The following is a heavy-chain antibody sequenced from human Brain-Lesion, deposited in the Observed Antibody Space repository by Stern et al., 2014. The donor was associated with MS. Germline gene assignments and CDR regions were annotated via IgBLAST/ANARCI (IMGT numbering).Heavy chain of an antibody. CDR1: GFSLNTGGVS. J-gene: IGHJ4*02. Sequence: QVTLKESGPTLVNPTQTLTVTCTFSGFSLNTGGVSVGWFRQPPGKALEWLALIYWDDDKRYNPSLKSRLTITKDTSKDQVVLTMTSVDPVDTATYYCAHDSGCHVGGALDYWGKGTLVTVSS. CDR2: IYWDDDK. CDR3: AHDSGCHVGGALDY. D-gene: IGHD1-26*01. V-gene: IGHV2-5*02.